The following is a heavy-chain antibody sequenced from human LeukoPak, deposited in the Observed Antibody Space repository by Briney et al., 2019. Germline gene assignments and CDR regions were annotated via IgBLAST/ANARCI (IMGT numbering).Heavy chain of an antibody. CDR1: GYTSTSYD. D-gene: IGHD7-27*01. Sequence: ASVKVSCKASGYTSTSYDINWVRQATGQGLEWMGWMSPNSGNTGYAQKFQGRVTMTRNTFINTAYMELSSLRSEDTAVYYCARGPPNWGFDYWGPGTLVTVSS. CDR2: MSPNSGNT. CDR3: ARGPPNWGFDY. J-gene: IGHJ4*02. V-gene: IGHV1-8*01.